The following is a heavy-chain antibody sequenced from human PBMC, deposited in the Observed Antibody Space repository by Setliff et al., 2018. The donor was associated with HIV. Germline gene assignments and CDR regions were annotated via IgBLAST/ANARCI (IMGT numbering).Heavy chain of an antibody. CDR2: IYSSGTT. CDR1: GGSINNYY. D-gene: IGHD6-13*01. Sequence: SETLSLTCSVSGGSINNYYWIWIRQPAGKGLEWIGHIYSSGTTNYNPSLKSRVTMSVDTSKNQISLKLNSVTAADTAVYYCARDGGRTGYSSSSDQWGQGTLVTVSS. V-gene: IGHV4-4*07. CDR3: ARDGGRTGYSSSSDQ. J-gene: IGHJ4*02.